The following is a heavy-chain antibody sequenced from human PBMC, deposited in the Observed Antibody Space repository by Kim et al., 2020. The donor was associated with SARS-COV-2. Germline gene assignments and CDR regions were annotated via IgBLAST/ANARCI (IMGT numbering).Heavy chain of an antibody. CDR3: ARDPGEDIVATFVGGSAFDI. J-gene: IGHJ3*02. CDR1: GYTFTSYG. V-gene: IGHV1-18*01. D-gene: IGHD5-12*01. Sequence: ASVKVSCKASGYTFTSYGISWVRQAPGQGLEWMGWISAYNGNTNYAQKLQGRVTMTTDTSTSTAYMELRSLRSDDTAVYYCARDPGEDIVATFVGGSAFDIWGQGTMVTVSS. CDR2: ISAYNGNT.